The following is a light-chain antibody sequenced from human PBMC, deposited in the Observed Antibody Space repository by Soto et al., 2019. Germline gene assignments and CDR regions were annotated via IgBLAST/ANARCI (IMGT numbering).Light chain of an antibody. V-gene: IGLV2-14*01. Sequence: QSALTQPAPVSGSPGQSITISCTGTSSDVGGYNYVSWYQQHPGKAPKLMIYEVSYRPSGVSNRFSGSKSGNTASLTISGLQAEDEADYYCSSYISSNSLYVFGTGTKVTVL. CDR1: SSDVGGYNY. CDR2: EVS. J-gene: IGLJ1*01. CDR3: SSYISSNSLYV.